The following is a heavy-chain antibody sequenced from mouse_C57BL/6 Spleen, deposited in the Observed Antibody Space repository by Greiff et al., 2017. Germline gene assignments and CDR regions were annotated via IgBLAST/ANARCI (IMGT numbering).Heavy chain of an antibody. Sequence: EVQLVESGGGLVKPGGSLKLSCAASGFTFSSYAMSWVRQTPEKRLEWVATISDGGSYTYYPDNVKGRFTISRDNAKNNLYLQMSHLKSEDTAMYYCARDGYGNSYFDYWGQGTTLTVSS. V-gene: IGHV5-4*01. J-gene: IGHJ2*01. D-gene: IGHD2-10*02. CDR3: ARDGYGNSYFDY. CDR1: GFTFSSYA. CDR2: ISDGGSYT.